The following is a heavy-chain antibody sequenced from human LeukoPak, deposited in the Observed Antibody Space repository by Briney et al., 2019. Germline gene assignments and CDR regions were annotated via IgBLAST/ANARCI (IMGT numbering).Heavy chain of an antibody. Sequence: PGGSLRLSCAASGFTFSSYSMNWVRQAPGKGLEWVSSISSSSSYIYYADSVKGRFTISRDNAKNSLYLQMNSLRAEDTAVYYCARETWLLRSKGLYYFDYWGQGTLVTVSS. CDR2: ISSSSSYI. CDR1: GFTFSSYS. CDR3: ARETWLLRSKGLYYFDY. V-gene: IGHV3-21*01. D-gene: IGHD3-22*01. J-gene: IGHJ4*02.